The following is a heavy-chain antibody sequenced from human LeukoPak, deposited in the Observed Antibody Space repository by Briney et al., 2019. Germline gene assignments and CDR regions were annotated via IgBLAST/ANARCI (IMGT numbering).Heavy chain of an antibody. CDR3: ARDNEAGATGNYYYMDV. CDR2: LWHDGSNK. V-gene: IGHV3-33*01. Sequence: PGRSLRLSCVASGFTYRSYGMHWVRQARGKGLVGVAVLWHDGSNKYFVDSVKCRFTVSRDNPKNTLYLQMNSLRAEDTAVYYCARDNEAGATGNYYYMDVWGKGTTVTVS. D-gene: IGHD1-26*01. J-gene: IGHJ6*03. CDR1: GFTYRSYG.